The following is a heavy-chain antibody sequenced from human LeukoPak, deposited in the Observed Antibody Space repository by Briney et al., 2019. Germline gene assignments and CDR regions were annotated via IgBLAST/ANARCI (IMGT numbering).Heavy chain of an antibody. V-gene: IGHV4-59*01. CDR2: IYYSGST. J-gene: IGHJ4*02. D-gene: IGHD5-24*01. CDR3: ARGGGYNYFDY. Sequence: PETLSLTCTVSGGSISSYYWSWIRQPPGKGLEWIGYIYYSGSTNYNPSLKSRVTISVDASKNQFSLKLSSVTAADTAVYYCARGGGYNYFDYWGQGTLVTVSS. CDR1: GGSISSYY.